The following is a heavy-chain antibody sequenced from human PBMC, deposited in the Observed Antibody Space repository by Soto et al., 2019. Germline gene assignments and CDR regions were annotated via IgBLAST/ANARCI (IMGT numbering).Heavy chain of an antibody. CDR2: INPNSGGT. D-gene: IGHD5-12*01. CDR3: ARAGTYSGYDVGNY. CDR1: GYTFTGYY. Sequence: GASVKVSCKASGYTFTGYYMHWVRQAPGQGLEWMGWINPNSGGTNYAQKFQGWVTMTRDTSISTAYMELSRLRSDDTAVHYCARAGTYSGYDVGNYWGQGTLVTVSS. J-gene: IGHJ4*02. V-gene: IGHV1-2*04.